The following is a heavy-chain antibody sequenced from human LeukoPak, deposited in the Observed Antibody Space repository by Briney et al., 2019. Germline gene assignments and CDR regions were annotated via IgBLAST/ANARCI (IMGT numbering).Heavy chain of an antibody. Sequence: GESLRLSCAASGFTFSSYAMHWVRQAPGKGLEWVAVISYDGSNKYYADSVKGRFTISRDNSKNTLYLQMNSLRAEDTAVYYCASSRRLDLDYWGQGTLVTVSS. V-gene: IGHV3-30-3*01. CDR2: ISYDGSNK. J-gene: IGHJ4*02. CDR3: ASSRRLDLDY. CDR1: GFTFSSYA. D-gene: IGHD6-19*01.